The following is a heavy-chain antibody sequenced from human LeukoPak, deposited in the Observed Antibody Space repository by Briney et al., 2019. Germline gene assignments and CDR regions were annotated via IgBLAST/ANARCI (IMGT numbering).Heavy chain of an antibody. CDR3: AKKGQAGTGRNYMDV. D-gene: IGHD1-1*01. J-gene: IGHJ6*03. CDR1: QFTAFSSYA. Sequence: GGSLRLSCEASQFTAFSSYAMNWVRQAPGKRLEWVSIMSGAGGRIEYADSVNGRFTISRDNSRNTVYLHMNSLRAEDTAVYYCAKKGQAGTGRNYMDVWGKGTTVTVAS. CDR2: MSGAGGRI. V-gene: IGHV3-23*01.